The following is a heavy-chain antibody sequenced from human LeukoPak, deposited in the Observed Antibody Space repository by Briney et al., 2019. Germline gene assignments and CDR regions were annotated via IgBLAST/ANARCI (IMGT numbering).Heavy chain of an antibody. CDR2: ISSNGGST. Sequence: GGSLRLSCSASGFTFSSYAMHWVRQAPGKGLEYVSAISSNGGSTYYADSVKGRFTISRDNSKNTLYLQMSSLRAEDTAVYYCVKDYDILTGYFDYRGQGTLVTVSS. D-gene: IGHD3-9*01. CDR1: GFTFSSYA. V-gene: IGHV3-64D*06. CDR3: VKDYDILTGYFDY. J-gene: IGHJ4*02.